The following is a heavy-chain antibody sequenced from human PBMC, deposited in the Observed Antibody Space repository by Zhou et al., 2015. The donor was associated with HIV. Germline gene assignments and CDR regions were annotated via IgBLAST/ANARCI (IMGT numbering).Heavy chain of an antibody. CDR2: ITPMFDIH. CDR3: ARSSVNHDDAFDL. Sequence: QVQLVQSGPEVKRPGSSVRVSCKASGGTFSTYAISWVRQAPGQGLEWMGGITPMFDIHKYAQKFRARLTISVDKITDTAYMELSSLTSEDTAIYFCARSSVNHDDAFDLWGQGTNLIVSS. D-gene: IGHD1-14*01. CDR1: GGTFSTYA. J-gene: IGHJ3*01. V-gene: IGHV1-69*17.